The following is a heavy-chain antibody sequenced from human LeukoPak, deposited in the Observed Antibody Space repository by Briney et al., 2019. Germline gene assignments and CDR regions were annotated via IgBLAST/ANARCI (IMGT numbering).Heavy chain of an antibody. J-gene: IGHJ4*02. Sequence: SETLSLTCAVYGGSFSGYYWSWIRQPTGKGLEWIGEINHSGSTNYNPSLKSRVTISVDTSKNQFSLKLSSVTAADTAVYYCASGTSRVTKDYWGQGTLVTVSS. CDR1: GGSFSGYY. CDR3: ASGTSRVTKDY. D-gene: IGHD4-17*01. V-gene: IGHV4-34*01. CDR2: INHSGST.